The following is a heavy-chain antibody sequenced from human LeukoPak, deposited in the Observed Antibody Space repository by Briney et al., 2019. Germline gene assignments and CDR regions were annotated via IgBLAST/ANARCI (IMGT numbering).Heavy chain of an antibody. CDR3: ASYGSGSYFPYYYGMDA. Sequence: GGSLRLSCAASGFTVSSNYMSWVRQAPGKGLEWVSVIYSGGSTYYADSVKGRFTISRDNSKNTLYLQMNSLRAEDTAVYYCASYGSGSYFPYYYGMDAWGKGTTVTVSS. V-gene: IGHV3-53*01. J-gene: IGHJ6*04. CDR1: GFTVSSNY. CDR2: IYSGGST. D-gene: IGHD3-10*01.